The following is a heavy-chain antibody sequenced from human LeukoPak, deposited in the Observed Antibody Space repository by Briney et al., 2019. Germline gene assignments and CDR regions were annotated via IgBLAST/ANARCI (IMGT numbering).Heavy chain of an antibody. CDR2: ISAYNGNT. CDR1: GYTFTSYG. V-gene: IGHV1-18*01. D-gene: IGHD3-22*01. J-gene: IGHJ3*02. CDR3: AREDYYDSSGYLGAFDI. Sequence: ASVKVSCKASGYTFTSYGISWVRQAPGQGLEWMGWISAYNGNTNYAQKLQGRVTMTTDTSTSTAYMELRSLRSDDTAMYYCAREDYYDSSGYLGAFDIWGQGTMVTVSS.